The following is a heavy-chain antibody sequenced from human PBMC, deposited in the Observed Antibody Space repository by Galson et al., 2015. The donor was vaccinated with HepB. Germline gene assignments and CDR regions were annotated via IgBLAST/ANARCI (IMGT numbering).Heavy chain of an antibody. CDR1: GFTFSSYG. CDR2: ISYDGSNK. D-gene: IGHD3-22*01. Sequence: SLRLSCAASGFTFSSYGMHWVRQAPGKGLEWVAVISYDGSNKYYADSVKGRFTISRDNSKNTLYLQMNSLRAEDTAVYYCAKDDRVYYDSLNPPFDYWGQGTLVTASS. V-gene: IGHV3-30*18. J-gene: IGHJ4*02. CDR3: AKDDRVYYDSLNPPFDY.